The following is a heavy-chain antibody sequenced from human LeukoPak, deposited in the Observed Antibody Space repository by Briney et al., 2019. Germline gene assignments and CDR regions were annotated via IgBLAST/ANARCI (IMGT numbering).Heavy chain of an antibody. CDR1: GFTFSSYS. V-gene: IGHV3-21*01. CDR3: AREGGTDYYDSSGYYRDAFDI. Sequence: SGGSLRLSCAASGFTFSSYSMNWVRQAPGKGLGWVSSISSSSSYIYYADSVKGRFTISRDNAKNSLYLQMNSLRAEDTAVYYCAREGGTDYYDSSGYYRDAFDIWGQGTMVTVSS. J-gene: IGHJ3*02. D-gene: IGHD3-22*01. CDR2: ISSSSSYI.